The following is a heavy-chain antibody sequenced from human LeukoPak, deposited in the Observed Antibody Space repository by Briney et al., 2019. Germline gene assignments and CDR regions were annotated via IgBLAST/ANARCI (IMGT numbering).Heavy chain of an antibody. Sequence: PSETLSLTCTVSGGSISSGGYYWSWIRQHPGKGLEWIGYIYYSGSTYYNPSLKSRVTISVDTSKNQFSLKLSSVTAADTAVYYCARQRQLWSPFDYWGQGTLVTVSS. D-gene: IGHD5-18*01. V-gene: IGHV4-31*03. CDR3: ARQRQLWSPFDY. CDR2: IYYSGST. J-gene: IGHJ4*02. CDR1: GGSISSGGYY.